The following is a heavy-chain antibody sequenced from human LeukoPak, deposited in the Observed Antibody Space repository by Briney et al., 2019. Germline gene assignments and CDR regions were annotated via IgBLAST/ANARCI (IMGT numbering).Heavy chain of an antibody. CDR2: IKQDGSEK. V-gene: IGHV3-7*01. J-gene: IGHJ4*02. CDR3: ASNLAYYDSSAGY. CDR1: GFTFSSYW. D-gene: IGHD3-22*01. Sequence: PGGSLRLSCAASGFTFSSYWMSWVRQAPGKGLEWVANIKQDGSEKYYMDSVKGRFTISRDNAKNSLYLQMNSLRAEDTAVYYCASNLAYYDSSAGYWGQGTLVTVSS.